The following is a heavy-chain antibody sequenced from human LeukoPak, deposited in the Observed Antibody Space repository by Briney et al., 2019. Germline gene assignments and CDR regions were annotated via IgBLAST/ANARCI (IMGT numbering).Heavy chain of an antibody. CDR2: IYYSGST. Sequence: SETLSLTCTVSGVSISSSSYYWGWIRQPPGKGLEWIGSIYYSGSTYYNPSLKSRVTISVDTSKNQFSLKLSSVTAADTAVYYCARLLDYGGNFDYWGQGTLVTVSS. J-gene: IGHJ4*02. D-gene: IGHD4-23*01. CDR3: ARLLDYGGNFDY. CDR1: GVSISSSSYY. V-gene: IGHV4-39*01.